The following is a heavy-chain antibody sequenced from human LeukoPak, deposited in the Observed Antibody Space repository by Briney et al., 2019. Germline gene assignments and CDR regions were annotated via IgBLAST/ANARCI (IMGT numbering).Heavy chain of an antibody. CDR3: ARDPYSGNYGNDYYYYMDV. CDR1: GFTFSSYW. D-gene: IGHD1-26*01. V-gene: IGHV3-7*01. CDR2: IKQDGSDK. J-gene: IGHJ6*03. Sequence: GGSLRLSCAASGFTFSSYWMSWVRQAPGKGLEWVANIKQDGSDKYYVDSVKGRFTISRDNAKNSLYLQMDSLGPDDTAVYYCARDPYSGNYGNDYYYYMDVWGKGTTVTISS.